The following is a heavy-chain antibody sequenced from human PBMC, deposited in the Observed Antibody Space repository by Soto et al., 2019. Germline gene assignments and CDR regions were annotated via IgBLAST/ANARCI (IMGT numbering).Heavy chain of an antibody. Sequence: SVKVSCKASGFTFTSSAVQWVRQARGQRLEWIGWIVVGSGNTNYAQKFQERVTITRDMSTSTAYMELSSLRSEDTAVYYCAADSSGYGGVDDYWGQGTLVTVSS. CDR3: AADSSGYGGVDDY. CDR1: GFTFTSSA. D-gene: IGHD6-19*01. CDR2: IVVGSGNT. V-gene: IGHV1-58*01. J-gene: IGHJ4*02.